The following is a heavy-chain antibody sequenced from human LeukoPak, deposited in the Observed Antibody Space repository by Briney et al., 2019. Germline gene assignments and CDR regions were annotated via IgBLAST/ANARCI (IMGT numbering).Heavy chain of an antibody. CDR3: ARSRWSSSWYDYYYYMDV. CDR1: GGSISSSSYY. D-gene: IGHD6-13*01. J-gene: IGHJ6*03. CDR2: IYYSGST. Sequence: TSETLSLTCTVSGGSISSSSYYWGWIRQPPGKGLEWIGSIYYSGSTYYHPSLKSRFTISVDTSKIQFSLKLSSLTAADTAVYYCARSRWSSSWYDYYYYMDVWGKGTTVTISS. V-gene: IGHV4-39*01.